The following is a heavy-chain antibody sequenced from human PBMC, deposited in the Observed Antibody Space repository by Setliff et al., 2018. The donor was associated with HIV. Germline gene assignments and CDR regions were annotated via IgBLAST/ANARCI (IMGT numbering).Heavy chain of an antibody. J-gene: IGHJ4*02. V-gene: IGHV4-39*07. CDR3: ACRYYDLWSNYYTGIPY. Sequence: PSETLSLTCTVSGGSFTSRSYYWGWIRQPPGKGLEWIGSIFYSGSTNYNPSLKSRVTISVDTSKNQFSLKLTSMTAADTSVYYCACRYYDLWSNYYTGIPYWGQGTLVTVSS. CDR1: GGSFTSRSYY. CDR2: IFYSGST. D-gene: IGHD3-3*01.